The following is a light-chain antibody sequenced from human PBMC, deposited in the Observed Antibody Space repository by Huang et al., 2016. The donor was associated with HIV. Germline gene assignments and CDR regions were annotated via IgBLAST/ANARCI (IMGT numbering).Light chain of an antibody. Sequence: DIQMTQSPSSLSASVGDRVTITCQASQDINNFLNWYQQKPGKAPKLLILGASNLQTGVPSRFSGSGSGTHFTFTITSLQRDDIGTYYCQQYDDVPISFGGGTKV. CDR1: QDINNF. V-gene: IGKV1-33*01. J-gene: IGKJ4*01. CDR3: QQYDDVPIS. CDR2: GAS.